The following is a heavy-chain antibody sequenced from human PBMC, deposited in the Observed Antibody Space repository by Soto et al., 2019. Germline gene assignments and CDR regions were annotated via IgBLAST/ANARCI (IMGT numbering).Heavy chain of an antibody. CDR1: GFTVSSNY. Sequence: GGSLRLSCAASGFTVSSNYMSWVRQAPGKGLEWVSVIYSGGSTYYADSVKGRFTISRDNSKNTLYLQMNSLRAEDTAVYYCARGERTLAFDIWGQGTMVTVSS. J-gene: IGHJ3*02. CDR2: IYSGGST. CDR3: ARGERTLAFDI. V-gene: IGHV3-53*01. D-gene: IGHD1-26*01.